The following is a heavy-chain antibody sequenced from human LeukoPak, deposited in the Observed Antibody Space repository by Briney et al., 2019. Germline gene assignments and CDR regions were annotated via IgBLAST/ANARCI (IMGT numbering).Heavy chain of an antibody. Sequence: ASVKVSCKASGYTFTGYYMHWVRQAPGQGLEWMGWINPNSGGTNYAQKFQGRVTMTRDTSISTAYMELSRLRSDDTAMYYCARGSRLGGVVPAANFDYWGQGTLVTVSS. CDR3: ARGSRLGGVVPAANFDY. CDR2: INPNSGGT. J-gene: IGHJ4*02. D-gene: IGHD2-2*01. CDR1: GYTFTGYY. V-gene: IGHV1-2*02.